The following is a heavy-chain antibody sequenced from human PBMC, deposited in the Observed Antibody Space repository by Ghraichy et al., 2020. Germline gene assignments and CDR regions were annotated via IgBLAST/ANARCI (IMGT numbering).Heavy chain of an antibody. Sequence: GGSLRLSCAVSGFTFSSYWMHWVRQAPGKGLVWVSRINSDGSSISYADSVKGRFTFSRDNAKNTLYLQMNSLRADDTAVYYCARGGPEYCSGGSCYAGDYWGRGTLVTVSS. J-gene: IGHJ4*02. CDR1: GFTFSSYW. D-gene: IGHD2-15*01. CDR2: INSDGSSI. V-gene: IGHV3-74*01. CDR3: ARGGPEYCSGGSCYAGDY.